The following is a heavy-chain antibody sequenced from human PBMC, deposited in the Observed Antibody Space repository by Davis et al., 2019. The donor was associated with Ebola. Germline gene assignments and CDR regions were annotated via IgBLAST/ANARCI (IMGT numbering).Heavy chain of an antibody. CDR2: IWYDGSKE. V-gene: IGHV3-33*01. J-gene: IGHJ6*02. Sequence: PGGSLRLSCAASGFSFSTYAMHWVRQAPGKGLEWVAVIWYDGSKEYYADSVKGRFTVSRDNSKNTLYLQMSSLRGEDTAVYYCVRGGDLLLLPASNDYYGMDVWGQGTTVTVSS. D-gene: IGHD5/OR15-5a*01. CDR1: GFSFSTYA. CDR3: VRGGDLLLLPASNDYYGMDV.